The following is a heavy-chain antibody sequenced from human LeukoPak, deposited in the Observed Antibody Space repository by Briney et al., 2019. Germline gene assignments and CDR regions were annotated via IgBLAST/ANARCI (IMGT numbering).Heavy chain of an antibody. CDR2: INHSGST. V-gene: IGHV4-34*01. J-gene: IGHJ6*03. CDR1: GGSFSGYY. D-gene: IGHD3-10*01. CDR3: ARRVGRWFGERAYYYNYMDV. Sequence: SETLSLTCAVYGGSFSGYYWSWIRQPPGKGLEWIGEINHSGSTKYNPSLKSRVTISVDTSKNQFSLKLSSVTAADTAVYYCARRVGRWFGERAYYYNYMDVWGKGTTVTISS.